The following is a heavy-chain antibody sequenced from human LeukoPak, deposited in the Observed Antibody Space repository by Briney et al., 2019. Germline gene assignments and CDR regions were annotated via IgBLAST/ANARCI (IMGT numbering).Heavy chain of an antibody. D-gene: IGHD3-10*01. J-gene: IGHJ4*02. V-gene: IGHV3-9*01. CDR3: AKDVDGSGSRFDY. CDR1: GFIFDDYA. Sequence: GGSLRLSCATSGFIFDDYAMHWVRLVPGKGLKWVSRISWNSVSESYADSVRGRFTISRDNAENSLHLQMESLRPEDTALYFCAKDVDGSGSRFDYWGQGTLVIVS. CDR2: ISWNSVSE.